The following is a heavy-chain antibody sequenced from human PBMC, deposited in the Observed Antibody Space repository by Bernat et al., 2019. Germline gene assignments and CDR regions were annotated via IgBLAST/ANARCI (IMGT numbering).Heavy chain of an antibody. V-gene: IGHV3-21*01. CDR1: GFTFSSYS. J-gene: IGHJ6*03. CDR3: ASGDYDFWSGYYFYYYCYMDV. Sequence: EVQLVESGGGLVKPGGSLRLSCAASGFTFSSYSMNWVRQAPGKGLEWVSSISSSSSYIYYADSVKGRFTISRDNAKNSLYLQMNSRRAEDTAVYYFASGDYDFWSGYYFYYYCYMDVWGKGTTVTVSS. CDR2: ISSSSSYI. D-gene: IGHD3-3*01.